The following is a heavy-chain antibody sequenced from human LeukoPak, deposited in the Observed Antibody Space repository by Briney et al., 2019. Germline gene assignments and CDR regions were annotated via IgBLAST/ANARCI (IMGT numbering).Heavy chain of an antibody. D-gene: IGHD3-9*01. Sequence: PGRSLRLSCAASGFTFSSYGMHWVRQAPGKGLEWVAVISYDGSNKYYADSVKGRFNISRDNSKNTLYLQMNSLRAEDTAVYYCAKSSYDILTGPHFQHWGQGTLVTVSS. J-gene: IGHJ1*01. CDR2: ISYDGSNK. CDR1: GFTFSSYG. CDR3: AKSSYDILTGPHFQH. V-gene: IGHV3-30*18.